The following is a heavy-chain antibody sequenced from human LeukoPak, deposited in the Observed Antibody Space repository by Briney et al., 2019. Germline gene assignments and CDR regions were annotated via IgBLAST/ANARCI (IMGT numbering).Heavy chain of an antibody. J-gene: IGHJ1*01. Sequence: ESLKISCKGSGYIFTTYWIGWVRQMPGKGLELMGIIYPGDSDTRYSPSFQGQVTISADKSITTAYLQWSSLKASDTAMYYCARGYGSGNYYLTGWCQGTLVTVSS. CDR3: ARGYGSGNYYLTG. CDR2: IYPGDSDT. D-gene: IGHD3-10*01. CDR1: GYIFTTYW. V-gene: IGHV5-51*01.